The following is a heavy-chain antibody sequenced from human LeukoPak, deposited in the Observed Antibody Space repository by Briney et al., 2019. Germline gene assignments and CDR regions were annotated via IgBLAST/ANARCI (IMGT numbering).Heavy chain of an antibody. V-gene: IGHV1-2*02. CDR2: INPNSGGT. D-gene: IGHD3-9*01. CDR3: ARWSQKYYDILTGYYNVMEGYGMDV. J-gene: IGHJ6*02. CDR1: GYTFTGYY. Sequence: GASVKVSCKASGYTFTGYYIHWVRQAPGQGLAWMGWINPNSGGTNYAHKLQGRVTMTRDTSISTAYMELSRLRSDDTAVYYCARWSQKYYDILTGYYNVMEGYGMDVWGQGTTVTVSS.